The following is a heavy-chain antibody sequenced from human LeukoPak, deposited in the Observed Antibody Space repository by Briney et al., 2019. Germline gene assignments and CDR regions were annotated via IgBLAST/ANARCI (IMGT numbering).Heavy chain of an antibody. CDR3: AREWDSGITFGGVIVSWFDP. J-gene: IGHJ5*02. CDR2: IYHSGST. V-gene: IGHV4-38-2*02. CDR1: GYSISSGYY. D-gene: IGHD3-16*02. Sequence: SETLSLTCTVSGYSISSGYYWGWIRQPPGKGLEWIGSIYHSGSTYYNPSLKSRVTISVDTSKNQFSLKLSSVTAADTAVYYCAREWDSGITFGGVIVSWFDPWGQGTLVTVSS.